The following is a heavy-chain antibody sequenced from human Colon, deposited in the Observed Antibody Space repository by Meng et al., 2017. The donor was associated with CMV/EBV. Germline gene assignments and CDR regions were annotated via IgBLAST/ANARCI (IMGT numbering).Heavy chain of an antibody. J-gene: IGHJ6*02. CDR1: GFTFSSYS. V-gene: IGHV3-74*01. Sequence: GESLKISCAASGFTFSSYSMNWVRQAPGKGLVWVSRIDSDGITTRYADSVKGRFTFSRDNAKNTLYLQLNSLRAEDTAVYYCARAVVGGSGLDVWGQGTTVTVSS. CDR3: ARAVVGGSGLDV. CDR2: IDSDGITT. D-gene: IGHD1-26*01.